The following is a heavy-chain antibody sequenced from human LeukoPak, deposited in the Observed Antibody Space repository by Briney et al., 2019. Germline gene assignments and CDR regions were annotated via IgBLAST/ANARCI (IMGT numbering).Heavy chain of an antibody. CDR3: AKVFYGDYQLYDY. J-gene: IGHJ4*02. CDR2: ISGSGGSA. V-gene: IGHV3-23*01. Sequence: GGSLRLSCAASGFTFSFYAMTWVRQAPGKGLEWVSAISGSGGSAHYADSVKGRFTIPRDNSKNTLYMQMNSLRAEDTAVYYCAKVFYGDYQLYDYWGQGTLVTVSS. D-gene: IGHD4-17*01. CDR1: GFTFSFYA.